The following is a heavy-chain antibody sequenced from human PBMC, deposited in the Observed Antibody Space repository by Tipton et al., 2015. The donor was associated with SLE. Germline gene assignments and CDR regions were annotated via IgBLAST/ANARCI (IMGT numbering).Heavy chain of an antibody. D-gene: IGHD6-13*01. CDR1: GFTFSSYW. J-gene: IGHJ4*02. CDR2: INGDGSTT. Sequence: SLRLSCAASGFTFSSYWMHWVRQTPEKGLVWVSRINGDGSTTDYADSVKGRFTISRDNAKNTLYLQMNSLRVEDTAVYYCAKVVAAAWGGFDCWGQGSLVTVSS. V-gene: IGHV3-74*01. CDR3: AKVVAAAWGGFDC.